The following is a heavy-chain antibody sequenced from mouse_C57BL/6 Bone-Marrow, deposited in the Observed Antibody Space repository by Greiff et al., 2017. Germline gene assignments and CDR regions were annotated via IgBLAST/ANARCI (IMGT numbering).Heavy chain of an antibody. V-gene: IGHV1-52*01. CDR1: GYTFTSYW. Sequence: QVQLQQPGAELVRPGSSVKLSCKASGYTFTSYWMHWVKQRPIQGLEWIGNIDPSDSETHYNQKFKDKATLTVDKSSSTAYMQLSSLTSEDSAVYYCARDTTVVWYFDVWGTGTTVTVSS. D-gene: IGHD1-1*01. CDR3: ARDTTVVWYFDV. CDR2: IDPSDSET. J-gene: IGHJ1*03.